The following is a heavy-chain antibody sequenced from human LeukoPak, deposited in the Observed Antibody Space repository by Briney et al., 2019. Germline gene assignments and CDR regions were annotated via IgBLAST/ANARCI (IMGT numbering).Heavy chain of an antibody. J-gene: IGHJ4*02. CDR3: EKMVPVQVWLDLEY. D-gene: IGHD3-10*01. Sequence: GGSLRLSCAASGFTFSSYAMSWVRQAPGKGLEWVSAITISGRSTYYADSVRGRFTISRDNSKNTLYLQMHSLRAEDTAVYYCEKMVPVQVWLDLEYWGPGTLVTVPS. V-gene: IGHV3-23*01. CDR1: GFTFSSYA. CDR2: ITISGRST.